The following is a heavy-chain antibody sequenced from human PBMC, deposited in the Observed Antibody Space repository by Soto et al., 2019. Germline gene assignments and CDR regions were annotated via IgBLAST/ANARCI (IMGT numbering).Heavy chain of an antibody. J-gene: IGHJ6*02. D-gene: IGHD2-2*02. CDR1: GFSVSGNY. Sequence: GSLRLSCAASGFSVSGNYMSWVRQAPGKGLEWVSVIYSDGSTYYADSVKGRFTISRDNSKNMMYLQMNSLRAEDMAVYYCARDCSSTSCYTPHYGMDVWGQGTTVTVSS. CDR3: ARDCSSTSCYTPHYGMDV. CDR2: IYSDGST. V-gene: IGHV3-53*01.